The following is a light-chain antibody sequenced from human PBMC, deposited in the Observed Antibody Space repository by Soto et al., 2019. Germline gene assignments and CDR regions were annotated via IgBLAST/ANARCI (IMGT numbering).Light chain of an antibody. CDR1: SSDVCGYIC. J-gene: IGLJ2*01. CDR3: SSCTSISALV. V-gene: IGLV2-14*03. CDR2: EVR. Sequence: QSLLTQPASVSGSPGQSISISCTRTSSDVCGYICVSWYKQHQGRAPKLMIYEVRTRPSGVSNRLSSSKSGHTASLTISGLQAEDEADYYCSSCTSISALVFGGGTKVTVL.